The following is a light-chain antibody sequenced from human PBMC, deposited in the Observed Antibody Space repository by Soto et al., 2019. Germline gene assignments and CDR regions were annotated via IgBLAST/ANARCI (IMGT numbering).Light chain of an antibody. J-gene: IGLJ3*02. CDR2: DVH. CDR3: SSSTSRSTVV. CDR1: SSDIGNYNH. V-gene: IGLV2-14*03. Sequence: QSALTQPASVSGSPGQSITISCTGTSSDIGNYNHVSWYQQHPGKAPKVMISDVHDRPSGVSNRFSGSKSGNTASLTISGRQAEDEGDYYCSSSTSRSTVVFGGGTQLTVL.